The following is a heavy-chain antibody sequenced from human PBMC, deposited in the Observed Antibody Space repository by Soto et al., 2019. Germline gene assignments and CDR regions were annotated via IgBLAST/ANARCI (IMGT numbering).Heavy chain of an antibody. J-gene: IGHJ5*02. D-gene: IGHD4-4*01. CDR3: VRGGSNYAS. CDR2: IKPDESEK. Sequence: GGSLRLSCTASGFTFSESWMTWVRQAPGKGLEWVARIKPDESEKKYADSVKGRFSISRDNAKNSMYLQMDSLRGEDTAVYYCVRGGSNYASWGQGTLVTVSS. V-gene: IGHV3-7*01. CDR1: GFTFSESW.